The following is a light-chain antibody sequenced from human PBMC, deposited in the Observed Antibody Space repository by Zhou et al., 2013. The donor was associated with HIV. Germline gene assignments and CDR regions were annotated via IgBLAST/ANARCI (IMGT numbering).Light chain of an antibody. V-gene: IGKV1-8*01. CDR2: AAS. Sequence: AIRMTQSPSSFSASTGDRVTITCRASQGISSYLAWYQQKPGKAPKLLIYAASTLQSGVPSRFSGSLSGTEFTLTISSLQPDDFATYYCQQYKTYPYTFGPGTKVDI. CDR3: QQYKTYPYT. CDR1: QGISSY. J-gene: IGKJ3*01.